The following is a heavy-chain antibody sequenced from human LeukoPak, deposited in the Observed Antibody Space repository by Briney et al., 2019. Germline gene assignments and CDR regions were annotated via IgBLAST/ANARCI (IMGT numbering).Heavy chain of an antibody. D-gene: IGHD5-18*01. J-gene: IGHJ4*02. Sequence: ASVKVSCKVSGYTLTELSMHWVRQAPGKGLEWMGGFDPEDGETIYAQKFQGRVTITADESTSTAYMELSSLRSEDTAVYYRASKRGYSYGLDYWGQGTLVTVSS. CDR1: GYTLTELS. V-gene: IGHV1-24*01. CDR3: ASKRGYSYGLDY. CDR2: FDPEDGET.